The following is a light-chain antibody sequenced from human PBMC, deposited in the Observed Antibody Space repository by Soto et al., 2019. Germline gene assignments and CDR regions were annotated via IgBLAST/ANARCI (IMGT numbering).Light chain of an antibody. J-gene: IGKJ1*01. Sequence: DIQRTQSPSTLSASVGDRVTITCRASQSISSWLAWYQQKPGKAPKLLIYKASSLESGVPSRFSGSGSGTEFTLTISSLQPDDFATYYCQQYRTFGQGTKVEIK. CDR3: QQYRT. V-gene: IGKV1-5*03. CDR2: KAS. CDR1: QSISSW.